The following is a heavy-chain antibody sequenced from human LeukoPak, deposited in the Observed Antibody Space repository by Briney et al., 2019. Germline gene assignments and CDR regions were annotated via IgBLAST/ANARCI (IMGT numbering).Heavy chain of an antibody. CDR2: ISYDGSNK. J-gene: IGHJ4*02. V-gene: IGHV3-30-3*01. CDR1: GFTFSSYA. D-gene: IGHD1-26*01. Sequence: GGSLRLSCAASGFTFSSYAMHWVRQAPGKGLEWVAVISYDGSNKYYADSVKGRFTISRDNAKNSLYLQMNSLRAEDTAIYYCARDKIVGATNFDYWGQGTLVTVSS. CDR3: ARDKIVGATNFDY.